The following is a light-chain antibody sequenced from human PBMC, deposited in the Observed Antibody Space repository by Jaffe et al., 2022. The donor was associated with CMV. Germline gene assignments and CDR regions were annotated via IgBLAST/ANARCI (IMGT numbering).Light chain of an antibody. CDR1: QSISTW. V-gene: IGKV1-5*03. J-gene: IGKJ1*01. Sequence: DIQMTQSPSTLSASVGDRVTITCRASQSISTWVAWYQQKPGKAPKLLIYKASSLESGVPSRFSGSGSGTEFTLTISSLQPDDFATYYCQQYNRYWTFGQGTKVEIK. CDR2: KAS. CDR3: QQYNRYWT.